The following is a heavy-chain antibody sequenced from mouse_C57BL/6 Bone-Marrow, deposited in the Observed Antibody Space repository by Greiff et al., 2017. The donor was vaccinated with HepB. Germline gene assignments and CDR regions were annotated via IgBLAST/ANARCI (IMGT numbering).Heavy chain of an antibody. J-gene: IGHJ1*03. CDR1: GYTFTSYT. CDR3: ERRPRYGRGYAWYFDV. V-gene: IGHV1-4*01. D-gene: IGHD1-1*01. Sequence: QVQVKQSGADLVRPGASVKMSCKASGYTFTSYTMHWVKQRPGQGLEWIGYINPSSGYTKYNQKFKGKSTLTADKSSSTAYMQLSSLTSEDSAVYYGERRPRYGRGYAWYFDVWGTGTTVTVSS. CDR2: INPSSGYT.